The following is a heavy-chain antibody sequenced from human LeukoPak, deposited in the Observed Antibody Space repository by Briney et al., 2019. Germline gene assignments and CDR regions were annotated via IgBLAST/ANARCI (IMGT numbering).Heavy chain of an antibody. J-gene: IGHJ4*02. D-gene: IGHD6-19*01. CDR3: ARDPEWLVLRPRSGYYFDY. CDR2: INPNSGGT. Sequence: EASVKVSCKASGYTFTGYYMHWVRQAPGQGLEWMGWINPNSGGTNYAQKFQGRVTMTRDTSISTAYMELSRLRSDDTAVYYCARDPEWLVLRPRSGYYFDYWGQGTLVTVSS. V-gene: IGHV1-2*02. CDR1: GYTFTGYY.